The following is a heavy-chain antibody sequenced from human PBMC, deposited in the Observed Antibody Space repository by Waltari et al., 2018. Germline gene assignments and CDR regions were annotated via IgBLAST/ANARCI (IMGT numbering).Heavy chain of an antibody. Sequence: EVQLVETGGGLIQPGGSLRLSCAASGFTVSSNYMSWVRQAPGKGLEWVSVIYSGGSTYYADSVKGRFTISRDNSKNTLYLQMNSLRAEDTAVYYCARDSDSSGYYYVNAFDIWGQGTMVTVSS. CDR1: GFTVSSNY. V-gene: IGHV3-53*02. CDR2: IYSGGST. D-gene: IGHD3-22*01. J-gene: IGHJ3*02. CDR3: ARDSDSSGYYYVNAFDI.